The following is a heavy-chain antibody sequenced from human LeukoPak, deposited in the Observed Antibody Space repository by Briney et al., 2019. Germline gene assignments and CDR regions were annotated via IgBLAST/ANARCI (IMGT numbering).Heavy chain of an antibody. CDR1: DFSISRGYY. CDR2: IYHSGTT. Sequence: SETLSLTCTVSDFSISRGYYWGWIRQPPGKGLECIGTIYHSGTTYYSPSLKTRVTISVDTSKNHFSLKLSSVTAADTAVYYCARASYSYDINGWVPFDYWGQGTLVTVSS. D-gene: IGHD3-22*01. V-gene: IGHV4-38-2*02. J-gene: IGHJ4*02. CDR3: ARASYSYDINGWVPFDY.